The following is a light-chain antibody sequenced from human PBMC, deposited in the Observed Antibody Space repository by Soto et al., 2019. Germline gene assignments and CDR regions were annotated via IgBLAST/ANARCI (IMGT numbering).Light chain of an antibody. CDR3: QQYNNYPRT. Sequence: DIQMTQSPSSLSASAGDRVTITCQATHDITNFLNWYQQKPGKAPKLLINDASNLETGVPSRFSGSGSGTEFTLTISNLQPDDFATYFCQQYNNYPRTFGQGTKVDIK. CDR1: HDITNF. J-gene: IGKJ1*01. V-gene: IGKV1-33*01. CDR2: DAS.